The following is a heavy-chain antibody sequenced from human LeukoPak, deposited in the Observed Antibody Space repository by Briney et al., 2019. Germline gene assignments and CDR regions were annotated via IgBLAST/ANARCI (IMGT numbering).Heavy chain of an antibody. CDR3: ARGGGGTYCSSTSCPGGLDY. CDR1: GFTFSSYA. V-gene: IGHV3-30*04. Sequence: GRSLRLSCAASGFTFSSYAMHWVRQAPGKGLEWVAVISYDGSNKYYADSVKGRFTISRDNSKNTLYLQMNSLRAGDTAVYYCARGGGGTYCSSTSCPGGLDYWGQGTLVTVSS. CDR2: ISYDGSNK. D-gene: IGHD2-2*01. J-gene: IGHJ4*02.